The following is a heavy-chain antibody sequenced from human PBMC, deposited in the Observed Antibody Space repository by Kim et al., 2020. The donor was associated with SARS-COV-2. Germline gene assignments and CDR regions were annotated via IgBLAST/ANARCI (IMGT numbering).Heavy chain of an antibody. CDR1: GFTFGDYA. V-gene: IGHV3-49*04. CDR3: TRVGGLLSYYFDY. CDR2: IRSKAKVGTT. J-gene: IGHJ4*02. Sequence: GGSLRLSCTASGFTFGDYAMSWVRQAPGKGLEWVGFIRSKAKVGTTEYAASVKGRFTISRDDSKSIAYLQMNSLKTEDTAVYYCTRVGGLLSYYFDYWGQGTLVTVSS. D-gene: IGHD3-16*01.